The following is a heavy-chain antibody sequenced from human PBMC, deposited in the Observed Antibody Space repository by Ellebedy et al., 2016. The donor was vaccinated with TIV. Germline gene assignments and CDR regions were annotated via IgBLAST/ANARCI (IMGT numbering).Heavy chain of an antibody. CDR2: ISMSNTYI. V-gene: IGHV3-21*01. D-gene: IGHD2-8*01. J-gene: IGHJ4*02. Sequence: PGGSLRLSCAASGLSSSTSSMNWVRQAPGKGLEWVSSISMSNTYIYYADSVKGRFTISRDNAKNSLYLQMNSLRAEDTAVYYCARGYASPNYWGQGTLVTVSS. CDR1: GLSSSTSS. CDR3: ARGYASPNY.